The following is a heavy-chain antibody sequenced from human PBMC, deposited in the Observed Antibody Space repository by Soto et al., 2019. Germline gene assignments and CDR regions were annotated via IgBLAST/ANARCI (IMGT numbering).Heavy chain of an antibody. CDR3: ARSAAGTHYYYYGMDV. V-gene: IGHV1-18*01. J-gene: IGHJ6*02. Sequence: ASVKVSCKSSGYPFTHYGITWVRQAPGQGLEWMGWISPFNGNTNYGQTFQGRVTLTTDTSTSTVYMELNSLRDEDTAVYYCARSAAGTHYYYYGMDVWGQGTTVTVSS. D-gene: IGHD6-13*01. CDR2: ISPFNGNT. CDR1: GYPFTHYG.